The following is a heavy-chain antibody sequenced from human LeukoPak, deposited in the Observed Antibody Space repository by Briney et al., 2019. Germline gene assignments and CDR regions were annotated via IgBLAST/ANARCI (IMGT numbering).Heavy chain of an antibody. V-gene: IGHV3-74*01. CDR2: IDSDGSTT. D-gene: IGHD3-22*01. Sequence: GGSLRLSCTASGFTFSSYWMHWVRQAPGKGLMRVSRIDSDGSTTSYADSVKGRFTISRDNAKNTLFLQMNSLRAEDTAAYYCARSVYDSGGYYRVLDYWGQGTLVTVSS. CDR3: ARSVYDSGGYYRVLDY. CDR1: GFTFSSYW. J-gene: IGHJ4*02.